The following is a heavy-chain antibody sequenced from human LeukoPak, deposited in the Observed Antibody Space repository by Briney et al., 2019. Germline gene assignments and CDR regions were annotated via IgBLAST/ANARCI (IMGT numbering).Heavy chain of an antibody. D-gene: IGHD6-19*01. CDR3: ASQTYQWLVQRGYFDY. Sequence: PGGSLRLSCAASGFTFSSYWMSWVRQAPGKGLEWVANIKQDGSEKYYVDSVKGRFTISRDNAKNSLYLQMNSLRAEDTAVYYCASQTYQWLVQRGYFDYWGQGTLVTVSS. CDR2: IKQDGSEK. J-gene: IGHJ4*02. CDR1: GFTFSSYW. V-gene: IGHV3-7*01.